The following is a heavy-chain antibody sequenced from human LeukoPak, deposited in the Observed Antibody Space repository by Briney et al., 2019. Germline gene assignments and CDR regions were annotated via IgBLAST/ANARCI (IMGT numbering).Heavy chain of an antibody. CDR1: GFTVSSNY. CDR3: ARDTMVRGVSAFDY. Sequence: GGSLRLSCAASGFTVSSNYMSWVRQAPGKGLEWVSVIYSGGSTYYADSVKGRFTISRDNSKNTLYFQMNSLRAEDTAVYYCARDTMVRGVSAFDYWGQGTLVTVSS. D-gene: IGHD3-10*01. CDR2: IYSGGST. J-gene: IGHJ4*02. V-gene: IGHV3-66*01.